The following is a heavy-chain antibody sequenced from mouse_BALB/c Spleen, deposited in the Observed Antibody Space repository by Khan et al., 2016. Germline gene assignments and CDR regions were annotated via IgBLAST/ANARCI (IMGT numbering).Heavy chain of an antibody. CDR3: GPDGHYAY. Sequence: EVQLQESGPELVKPGASVKISCKASGYSFTDYFMNWVKQSHGKSLEWIGRIDPYSGDTFYNQKFKGKATLTVDKSSTTAHMDLLSLTSEDSAVYYCGPDGHYAYWGQGTLVTVSA. CDR2: IDPYSGDT. CDR1: GYSFTDYF. J-gene: IGHJ3*01. V-gene: IGHV1-37*01. D-gene: IGHD2-3*01.